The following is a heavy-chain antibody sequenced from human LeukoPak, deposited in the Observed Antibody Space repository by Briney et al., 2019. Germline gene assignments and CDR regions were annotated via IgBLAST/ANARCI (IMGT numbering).Heavy chain of an antibody. CDR1: AGSISSYY. D-gene: IGHD3-3*01. CDR2: THYSGDT. V-gene: IGHV4-59*08. J-gene: IGHJ6*02. CDR3: ARTDFGPSSMDV. Sequence: SETLSLTCTVPAGSISSYYWTWIRQPPGKGLEWIAYTHYSGDTSYNPSLRSRVTISVDTSKNQFSLKLTSLTAADTAVYYCARTDFGPSSMDVWGQGTTVTVSS.